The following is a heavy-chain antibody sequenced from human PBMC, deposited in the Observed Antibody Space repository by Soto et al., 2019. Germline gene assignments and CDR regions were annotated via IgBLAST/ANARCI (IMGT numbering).Heavy chain of an antibody. D-gene: IGHD3-22*01. Sequence: GASVKVSCKASGGTFSSYAISWVRQAPGQGLEWMGGIIPIFGTANYAQKFQGRVTITADESTSTAYMELSSLRSEDTAVYYCASGGYYDSSGYYGPYGMDAWGQGTTVTVSS. J-gene: IGHJ6*02. CDR3: ASGGYYDSSGYYGPYGMDA. V-gene: IGHV1-69*13. CDR2: IIPIFGTA. CDR1: GGTFSSYA.